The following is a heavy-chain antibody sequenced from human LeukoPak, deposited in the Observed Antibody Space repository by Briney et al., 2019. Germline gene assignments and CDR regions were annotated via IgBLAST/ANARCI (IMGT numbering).Heavy chain of an antibody. V-gene: IGHV3-23*01. D-gene: IGHD6-19*01. Sequence: GGSLRLSCAASGFTFSSYAMSWVRQAPGKGLEWVSAISGSGGSTYYADSVKGRFTISRDNSNNTLYLQMNSLRVEDTAVYHCARGGYSSDWYFDYGGQGTLVTVSS. J-gene: IGHJ4*02. CDR2: ISGSGGST. CDR3: ARGGYSSDWYFDY. CDR1: GFTFSSYA.